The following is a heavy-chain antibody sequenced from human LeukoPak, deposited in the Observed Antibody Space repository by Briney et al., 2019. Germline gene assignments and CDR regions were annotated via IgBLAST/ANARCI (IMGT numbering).Heavy chain of an antibody. V-gene: IGHV4-34*01. CDR1: GGSFSGYY. CDR3: AAFRAAQYYYYYYGMDV. CDR2: INHSGST. Sequence: SETLSLTCAVYGGSFSGYYWSWIRQPPGKGLEWIGEINHSGSTNYNPSLKSRVTISVDTSKNQFSLKLSSVTAADTAVYYCAAFRAAQYYYYYYGMDVWDQGTTVTVSS. J-gene: IGHJ6*02. D-gene: IGHD6-6*01.